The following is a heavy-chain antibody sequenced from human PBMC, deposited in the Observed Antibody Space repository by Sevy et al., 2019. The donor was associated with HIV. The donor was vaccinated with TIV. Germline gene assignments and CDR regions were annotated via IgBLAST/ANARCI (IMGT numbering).Heavy chain of an antibody. J-gene: IGHJ4*02. V-gene: IGHV3-48*02. D-gene: IGHD3-22*01. CDR1: GFSFSQYS. CDR2: ISGTSGTI. Sequence: GGSLRLSCAASGFSFSQYSMNWVRQAPGKGLEWLSYISGTSGTIYYAASVKGRFTISRDNAKNSVYLQMNSLRDEDXAVXYCXRXXLYYDANYCDYWGQGALVTVSS. CDR3: XRXXLYYDANYCDY.